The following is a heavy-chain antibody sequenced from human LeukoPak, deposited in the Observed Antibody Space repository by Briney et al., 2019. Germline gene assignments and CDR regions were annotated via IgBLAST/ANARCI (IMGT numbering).Heavy chain of an antibody. D-gene: IGHD6-19*01. CDR1: GFTFSSYG. V-gene: IGHV3-30*18. CDR2: ISYDGSNK. Sequence: GGSLRLSCAASGFTFSSYGMHWVRQAPGKGLEWVAVISYDGSNKYYADSVKGRFTISRDNSKNTLYLQVNSLRAEDTAVYYCAKDLGKAVAGTSSWFDPWGQGTLVTVSS. CDR3: AKDLGKAVAGTSSWFDP. J-gene: IGHJ5*02.